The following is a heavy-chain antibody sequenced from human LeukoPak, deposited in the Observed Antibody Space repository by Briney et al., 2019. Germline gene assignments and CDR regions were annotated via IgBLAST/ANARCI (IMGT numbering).Heavy chain of an antibody. CDR3: ASVRLGIAAAGNAFDI. Sequence: GASVKVSCKASGYTFTSYDINWVRQATGQGLEWMGWISAYNGNTNYAQKLQGRVTMTTDTSTSTAYMELRSLRSDDTAVYYCASVRLGIAAAGNAFDIWGQGTMVTVSS. D-gene: IGHD6-13*01. CDR1: GYTFTSYD. J-gene: IGHJ3*02. CDR2: ISAYNGNT. V-gene: IGHV1-18*01.